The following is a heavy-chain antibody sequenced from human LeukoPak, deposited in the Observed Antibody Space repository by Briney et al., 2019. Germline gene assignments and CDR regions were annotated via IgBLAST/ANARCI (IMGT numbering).Heavy chain of an antibody. Sequence: GGSLRLSCAVSGFTFSSYGMPWVRQAPGKGLEWVAVIWYDGSNKYYADPVKGRFTFSGDNSKHSLHMLITGLSADNPAGYCCARTSGPYDNNHPQHDLDIGGKETRDTVPS. D-gene: IGHD3-10*01. J-gene: IGHJ3*02. CDR2: IWYDGSNK. V-gene: IGHV3-33*01. CDR3: ARTSGPYDNNHPQHDLDI. CDR1: GFTFSSYG.